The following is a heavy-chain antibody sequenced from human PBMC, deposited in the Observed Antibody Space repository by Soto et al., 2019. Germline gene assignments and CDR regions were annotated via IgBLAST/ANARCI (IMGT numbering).Heavy chain of an antibody. Sequence: QLQLQESGPGLVKPSETLSLTCTVSGGSISSSSYYWGWIRQPPGNGLEWIGSIYYSGSTYYNPSLKSRVTISVDTSKNQFSLKLSSVTAADTAVYYCARLDVVVVAATPGDYWGQGTLVTVSS. CDR1: GGSISSSSYY. CDR3: ARLDVVVVAATPGDY. D-gene: IGHD2-15*01. J-gene: IGHJ4*02. V-gene: IGHV4-39*01. CDR2: IYYSGST.